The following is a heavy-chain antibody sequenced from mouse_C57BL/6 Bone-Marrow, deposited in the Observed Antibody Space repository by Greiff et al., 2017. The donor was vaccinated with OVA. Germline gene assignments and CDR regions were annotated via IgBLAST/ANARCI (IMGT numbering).Heavy chain of an antibody. CDR3: ARDRYGSDLYAMDY. V-gene: IGHV1-50*01. J-gene: IGHJ4*01. D-gene: IGHD1-1*01. CDR2: IDPPDSYT. CDR1: GYTFTSYW. Sequence: VQLQQPGAELVKPGASVKLSCKASGYTFTSYWMQWVKQRPGQGLEWIGEIDPPDSYTKYYQKFKGKGTLTVATSSGTAYMQLNSLTSEDSAVYYCARDRYGSDLYAMDYWGQGTSVTVSS.